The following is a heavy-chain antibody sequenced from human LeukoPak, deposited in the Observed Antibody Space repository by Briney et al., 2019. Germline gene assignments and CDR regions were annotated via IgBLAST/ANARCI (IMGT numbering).Heavy chain of an antibody. CDR1: GFSLRTSGMC. V-gene: IGHV2-70*11. CDR2: IDWDDDK. CDR3: ARSGDYYYYYGMDV. Sequence: SGPALVKPTQTLTLTCTFSGFSLRTSGMCVSWIRQPPGKALEWLARIDWDDDKYYSTSLKTRLTNSKDTSKNQVVLTMTNMDPVDTATYYCARSGDYYYYYGMDVWGQGTTVTVSS. J-gene: IGHJ6*02. D-gene: IGHD3-10*01.